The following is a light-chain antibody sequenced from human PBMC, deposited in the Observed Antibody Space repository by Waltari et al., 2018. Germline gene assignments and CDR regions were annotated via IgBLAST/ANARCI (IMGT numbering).Light chain of an antibody. J-gene: IGLJ2*01. V-gene: IGLV1-40*01. CDR2: GNN. CDR1: SPNIGDDSD. Sequence: QSGPPHPPSVSGAPGQSVTTSYPGTSPNIGDDSDVHWYQLLPGTAPKLLIFGNNHRPSGVPDRFSGSKSGTSASLAITGLQAEDEADYYCQSYDSSLIASVFGGGTKLTVL. CDR3: QSYDSSLIASV.